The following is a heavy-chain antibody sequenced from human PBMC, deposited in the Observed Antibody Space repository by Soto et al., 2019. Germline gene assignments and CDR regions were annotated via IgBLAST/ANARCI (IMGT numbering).Heavy chain of an antibody. CDR3: ARALRYCSGGSCYFYFDY. D-gene: IGHD2-15*01. Sequence: EVQLVESGEGLVQPGGSLRLSCAASGFTFSSYWMSWVRQAPGKGLAWVANIKQDGSEKYYVDSVKGRFTISRDNAKNSLYLQMNSLRAEDTAVYYCARALRYCSGGSCYFYFDYWGQGTLVTVSS. V-gene: IGHV3-7*01. J-gene: IGHJ4*02. CDR1: GFTFSSYW. CDR2: IKQDGSEK.